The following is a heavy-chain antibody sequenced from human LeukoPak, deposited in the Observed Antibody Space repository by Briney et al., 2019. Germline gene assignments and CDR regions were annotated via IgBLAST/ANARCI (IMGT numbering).Heavy chain of an antibody. D-gene: IGHD3-16*02. CDR3: ARSRDTYYDYVWGSYRLYNEFDY. J-gene: IGHJ4*02. Sequence: PGRSLRLSCAAAGFTFSSYAMHWVRQAPGKGLERVAVISYDASNKYYADSVKGRFTISRDNSKNTLYLQMNSLRAEETAVYYCARSRDTYYDYVWGSYRLYNEFDYWGQGTLVTVSS. CDR1: GFTFSSYA. CDR2: ISYDASNK. V-gene: IGHV3-30-3*01.